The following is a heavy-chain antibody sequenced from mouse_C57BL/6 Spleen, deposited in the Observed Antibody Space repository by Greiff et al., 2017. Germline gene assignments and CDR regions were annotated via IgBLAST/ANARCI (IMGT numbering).Heavy chain of an antibody. Sequence: QVQLQQSGAELVKPGASVKISCKASGYAFSSYWMNWVKQRPGQGLEWIGQIYPGDGDTNYNGKFKGKATLTADKSSSTAYMQRSSLTAEDSAVYFCARGEAGTSWFAYWGQGTLVTVSA. CDR1: GYAFSSYW. V-gene: IGHV1-80*01. CDR3: ARGEAGTSWFAY. J-gene: IGHJ3*01. CDR2: IYPGDGDT. D-gene: IGHD4-1*01.